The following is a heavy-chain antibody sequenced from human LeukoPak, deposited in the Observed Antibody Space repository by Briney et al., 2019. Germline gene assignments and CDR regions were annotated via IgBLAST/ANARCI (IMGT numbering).Heavy chain of an antibody. V-gene: IGHV3-23*01. Sequence: GESLRLSCAASGFTFSSYAMSWVRQAPRKGLEWVSAISGSGGSTYYADSVKGRFTSSRENSKSTLYLQMNSLRAEDTAVYYCAKLDSSTRGKFDPCGQGTLVTVSS. CDR1: GFTFSSYA. D-gene: IGHD2-2*01. CDR2: ISGSGGST. J-gene: IGHJ5*02. CDR3: AKLDSSTRGKFDP.